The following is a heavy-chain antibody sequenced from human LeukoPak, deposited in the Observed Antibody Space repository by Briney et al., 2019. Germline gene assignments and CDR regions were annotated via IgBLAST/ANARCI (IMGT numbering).Heavy chain of an antibody. CDR1: GFTFSNYA. CDR3: ARTPHLYFGSGSFQFDY. V-gene: IGHV3-23*01. J-gene: IGHJ4*02. CDR2: ISGGNT. Sequence: PXGSPXLSCAASGFTFSNYAMNWVRQAPGKGLEWVSGISGGNTYYADSVKGRFTISRDNSKNTLYLRMNSLRAEDTAVYFCARTPHLYFGSGSFQFDYWGQGTLVTVSS. D-gene: IGHD3-10*01.